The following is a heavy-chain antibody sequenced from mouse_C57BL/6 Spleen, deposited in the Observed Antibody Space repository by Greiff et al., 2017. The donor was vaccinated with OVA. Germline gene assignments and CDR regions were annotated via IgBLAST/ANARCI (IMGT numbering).Heavy chain of an antibody. D-gene: IGHD1-1*01. CDR1: GFNIKDYY. V-gene: IGHV14-1*01. CDR3: THYYYGSSYAWFAY. CDR2: IDPEDGDT. Sequence: VQLKQSGAELVRPGASVKLSCTASGFNIKDYYMHWVKQRPEQGLEWIGRIDPEDGDTEYAPKFQGKATMTADTSSNTAYLQLSSLTSEDTAVYYCTHYYYGSSYAWFAYWGQGTLVTVSA. J-gene: IGHJ3*01.